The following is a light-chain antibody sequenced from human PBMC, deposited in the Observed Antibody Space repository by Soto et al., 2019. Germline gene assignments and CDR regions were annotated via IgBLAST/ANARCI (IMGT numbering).Light chain of an antibody. CDR1: QSISSN. J-gene: IGKJ1*01. Sequence: EIVLTQSPATLSVSPGERATLSCRASQSISSNLAWYQQKPGQAPRLLIYGPSTRATGVPARFSGSGSGTEFTLTISRLQSEDSAMYYCQQYTHWPVWSFGQGTKVEIK. CDR2: GPS. V-gene: IGKV3-15*01. CDR3: QQYTHWPVWS.